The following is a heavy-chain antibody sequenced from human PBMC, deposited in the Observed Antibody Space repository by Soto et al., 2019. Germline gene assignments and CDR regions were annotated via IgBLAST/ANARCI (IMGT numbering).Heavy chain of an antibody. V-gene: IGHV1-18*01. Sequence: ASVKVSCKASGYIFITYGISWVRQAPGQGLEWMGRISTYNGNTNYAQNLQSRVTMTTDTSTSTAYMELRSLRSDDTAVYYCARDPATDYYDTSGYYQPLNWGRGTLVTVSS. D-gene: IGHD3-22*01. CDR1: GYIFITYG. J-gene: IGHJ4*02. CDR3: ARDPATDYYDTSGYYQPLN. CDR2: ISTYNGNT.